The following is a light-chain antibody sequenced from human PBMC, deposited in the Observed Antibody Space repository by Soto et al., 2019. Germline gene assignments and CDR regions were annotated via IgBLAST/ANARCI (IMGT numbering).Light chain of an antibody. Sequence: DIQMTQSPSSLSASVGDRVTITCRASQGISNYLAWYQQKPGTVPKLLIYAASTLQLGVPSRFSGSGSGTDFTLTISSLQPEDVATYCCQKYNSAPWTFGQGTKVEIK. CDR3: QKYNSAPWT. J-gene: IGKJ1*01. CDR2: AAS. V-gene: IGKV1-27*01. CDR1: QGISNY.